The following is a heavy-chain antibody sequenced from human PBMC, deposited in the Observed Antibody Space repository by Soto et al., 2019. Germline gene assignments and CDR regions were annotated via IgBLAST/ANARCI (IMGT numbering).Heavy chain of an antibody. Sequence: SETLSLTCGVSGGTIRSPDWWTWVRQPPGKGLEWIGEIFQSGSTNYTPSLESRVKILVDKSRNQFSLRLSSVTAADTAVYFCATSEYSSLSINWFDPWGQGALVTVSS. J-gene: IGHJ5*02. V-gene: IGHV4-4*02. CDR1: GGTIRSPDW. CDR3: ATSEYSSLSINWFDP. D-gene: IGHD6-6*01. CDR2: IFQSGST.